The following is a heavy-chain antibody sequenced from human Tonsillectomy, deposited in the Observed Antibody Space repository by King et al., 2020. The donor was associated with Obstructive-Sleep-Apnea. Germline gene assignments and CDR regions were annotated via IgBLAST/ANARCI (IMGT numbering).Heavy chain of an antibody. V-gene: IGHV4-59*08. Sequence: VQLQESGPGLVKPSETLSLTCTVSGRSISTYYWSWIRQSPGKGLEWSGYIDYSGVTNYNPSLKSRDTISVDTSKNQFSLKLSSVTAADTAVYYCARQTYYYYGMDVWGQGTTVTVSS. CDR2: IDYSGVT. CDR3: ARQTYYYYGMDV. J-gene: IGHJ6*02. CDR1: GRSISTYY.